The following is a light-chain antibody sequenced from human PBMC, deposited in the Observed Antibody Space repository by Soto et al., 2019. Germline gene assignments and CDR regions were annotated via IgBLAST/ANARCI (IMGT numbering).Light chain of an antibody. CDR2: AAS. CDR1: QSISSY. V-gene: IGKV1-39*01. J-gene: IGKJ1*01. Sequence: DIQMIQSPSSLSASVGDRVTITCRASQSISSYLNWYQQKPGKAPKLLIYAASSLQSGVPSRFSGSGSGTDFTLTISSLQPEDFATYYCQQSYSTRWTFGQGTKVDIK. CDR3: QQSYSTRWT.